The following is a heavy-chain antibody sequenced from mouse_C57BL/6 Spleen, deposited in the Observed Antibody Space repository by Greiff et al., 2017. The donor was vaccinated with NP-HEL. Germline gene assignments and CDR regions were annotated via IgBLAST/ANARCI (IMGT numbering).Heavy chain of an antibody. V-gene: IGHV1-80*01. Sequence: QVQLQQSGAELVKPGASVKISCKASGYAFSSYWMNWVKQRPGKGLEWIGQIYPGDGDTNYNGKFKGKGTLTADKSSSTAYMQLSSLTSEDSAVYFCAMDYYGYDGYAMDYWGQGTSVTVSS. J-gene: IGHJ4*01. D-gene: IGHD2-2*01. CDR3: AMDYYGYDGYAMDY. CDR1: GYAFSSYW. CDR2: IYPGDGDT.